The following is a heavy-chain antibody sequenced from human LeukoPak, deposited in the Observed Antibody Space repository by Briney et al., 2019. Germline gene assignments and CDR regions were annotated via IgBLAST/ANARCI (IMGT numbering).Heavy chain of an antibody. CDR3: AREGQWLVRGAFDI. CDR2: ISAYNGNT. V-gene: IGHV1-18*01. Sequence: AASVKVSCKASGYTFTSYGISWVRQAPGQGLEWMGWISAYNGNTNYAQKLQGRVTMTTDTSTSTAYMELRSLRSDDTAVYYCAREGQWLVRGAFDIWGQGTMVTVSS. J-gene: IGHJ3*02. CDR1: GYTFTSYG. D-gene: IGHD6-19*01.